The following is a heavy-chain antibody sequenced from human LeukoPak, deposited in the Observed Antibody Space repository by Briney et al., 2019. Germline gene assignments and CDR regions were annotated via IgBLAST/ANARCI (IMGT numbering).Heavy chain of an antibody. J-gene: IGHJ1*01. CDR2: INHSGST. D-gene: IGHD6-19*01. Sequence: SETLSLTCTVSGGSISSSSYYWGWIRQPPGKGLEWIGEINHSGSTNYNPSLKSRVTISVDTSKNQFSLKLSSVTAADTAVYYCARGPYSSGWYQSAEYFQHWGQGTLVTVSS. CDR1: GGSISSSSYY. CDR3: ARGPYSSGWYQSAEYFQH. V-gene: IGHV4-39*07.